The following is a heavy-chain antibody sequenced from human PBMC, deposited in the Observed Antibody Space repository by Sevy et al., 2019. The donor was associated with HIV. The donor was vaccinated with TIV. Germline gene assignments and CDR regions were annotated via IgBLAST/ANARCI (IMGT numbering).Heavy chain of an antibody. J-gene: IGHJ4*02. Sequence: SETLSLTCTVSGVSISNYYWAWIRQPPGKGLECVGFSGSTNYNSSLKSRVTTSVDTSKNHFSLKLSSVTVADTAIYYCARGGPNQHQLDYFDYWGQGTLVTVSS. CDR1: GVSISNYY. CDR3: ARGGPNQHQLDYFDY. D-gene: IGHD6-13*01. V-gene: IGHV4-59*01. CDR2: SGST.